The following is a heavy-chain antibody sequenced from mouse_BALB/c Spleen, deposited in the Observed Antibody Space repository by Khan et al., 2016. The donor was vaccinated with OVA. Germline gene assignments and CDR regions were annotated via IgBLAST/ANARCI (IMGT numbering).Heavy chain of an antibody. CDR1: GYTFTNYG. V-gene: IGHV9-3-1*01. CDR2: INTYTGEP. Sequence: QIQLVHSGPELKKPGETVKISCKASGYTFTNYGMNWVKQAPGKGLKWMGWINTYTGEPTYADDFKGRFAFSLETSASTAYLQINNLKNEDTATYFCARSNGNYWFAYWGQGTLVTVAA. J-gene: IGHJ3*01. CDR3: ARSNGNYWFAY. D-gene: IGHD2-1*01.